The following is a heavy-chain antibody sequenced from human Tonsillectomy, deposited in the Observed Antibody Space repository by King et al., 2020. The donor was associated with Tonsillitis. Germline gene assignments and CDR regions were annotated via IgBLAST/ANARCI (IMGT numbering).Heavy chain of an antibody. CDR3: ARGREPAAVDYYFDY. V-gene: IGHV4-39*01. J-gene: IGHJ4*02. CDR2: IYYSGST. CDR1: GGSISSSSYY. D-gene: IGHD2-2*01. Sequence: QLQESGPGLVKPSETLSLTCTVSGGSISSSSYYWGWIRQPPGKGLEWIGSIYYSGSTYYNPSLKSRVTISVDTSKNQFSLKLSSVTAADTAVYYCARGREPAAVDYYFDYWGQGTLVTVSS.